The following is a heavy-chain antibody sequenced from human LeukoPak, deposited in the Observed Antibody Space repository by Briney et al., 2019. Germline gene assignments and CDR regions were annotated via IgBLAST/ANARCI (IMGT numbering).Heavy chain of an antibody. CDR2: INHSGTT. CDR1: GGPFSGYY. V-gene: IGHV4-34*01. J-gene: IGHJ6*03. Sequence: PSETLSLTCAVYGGPFSGYYWSWIRQPPGKGLEWIGEINHSGTTNYNPSLKSRVTVSRDTSKNQFSLKLTSVTAADTAVYYCARGGHFFDVWGKGTTVTASS. CDR3: ARGGHFFDV.